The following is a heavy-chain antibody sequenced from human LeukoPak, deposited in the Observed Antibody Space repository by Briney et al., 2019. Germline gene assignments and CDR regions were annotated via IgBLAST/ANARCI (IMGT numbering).Heavy chain of an antibody. J-gene: IGHJ4*02. CDR1: GFTFSTYW. D-gene: IGHD2-2*01. V-gene: IGHV3-7*03. CDR2: IKQDGSEI. Sequence: QSGGSLRLSCAASGFTFSTYWMTWVRQAPGKGLEWVANIKQDGSEIYYVDSVKGRSTISRDNAKNSLYLQMNSLRVEDTAVYYCTGYCSSASCYHAGFWGQGTLVTVSS. CDR3: TGYCSSASCYHAGF.